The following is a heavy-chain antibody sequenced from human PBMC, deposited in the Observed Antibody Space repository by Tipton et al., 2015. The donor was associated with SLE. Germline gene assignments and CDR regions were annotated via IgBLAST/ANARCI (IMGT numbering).Heavy chain of an antibody. CDR3: ARPDRM. V-gene: IGHV4-59*01. CDR2: MHYSGST. CDR1: GGSISGYY. Sequence: LRLSCTVSGGSISGYYWSWIRQPPGKGLEWIGYMHYSGSTNYNPSLKSRVTISVDTSKNQFSLKLSSVTAADTAVYYCARPDRMWGQGTMVAVSS. D-gene: IGHD1-14*01. J-gene: IGHJ3*02.